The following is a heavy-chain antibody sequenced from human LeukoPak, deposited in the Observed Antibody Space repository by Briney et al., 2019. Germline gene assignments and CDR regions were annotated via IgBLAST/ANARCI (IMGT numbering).Heavy chain of an antibody. CDR2: ISGSGGST. Sequence: PGGSLRLSCAASGFTFSSYAMSWVRQAPGKGLEWVSAISGSGGSTYYADSVEGRFTISRDNSKNTLYLQMNSLRAEDTAVYYCAKSLRWRELFQVDYWGQGTLVTVSS. CDR1: GFTFSSYA. J-gene: IGHJ4*02. CDR3: AKSLRWRELFQVDY. V-gene: IGHV3-23*01. D-gene: IGHD1-26*01.